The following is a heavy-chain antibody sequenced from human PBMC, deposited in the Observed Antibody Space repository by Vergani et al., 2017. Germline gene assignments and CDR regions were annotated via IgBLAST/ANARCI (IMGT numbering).Heavy chain of an antibody. V-gene: IGHV3-7*01. J-gene: IGHJ6*04. CDR3: ARLASKQQLSYLGSRDYVTFFFLDV. D-gene: IGHD3-16*01. CDR1: GFSFKKYW. Sequence: EVQVVESGGGLVQPGGSLRLSCVASGFSFKKYWMNWVRQAPGKGLEWVANIKESGGEKSYVDSVKGRFTISRDNSRNSLYLQMDSLRAEDTAVYFCARLASKQQLSYLGSRDYVTFFFLDVWGKGTTVSVSS. CDR2: IKESGGEK.